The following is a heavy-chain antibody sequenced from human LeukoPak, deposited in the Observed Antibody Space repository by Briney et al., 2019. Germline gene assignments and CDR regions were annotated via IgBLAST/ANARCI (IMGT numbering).Heavy chain of an antibody. Sequence: GGSLRLSCAASGFTVSSNYMSWVRQAPGKGLEWVSVIYNGDSTYYADSVKGRFTLSRDNSKNTVYLQMNHLRTEDTAVYYCARDSTSRDGYKFDYWGQGTLVTVSS. V-gene: IGHV3-53*01. CDR2: IYNGDST. CDR1: GFTVSSNY. J-gene: IGHJ4*02. CDR3: ARDSTSRDGYKFDY. D-gene: IGHD5-24*01.